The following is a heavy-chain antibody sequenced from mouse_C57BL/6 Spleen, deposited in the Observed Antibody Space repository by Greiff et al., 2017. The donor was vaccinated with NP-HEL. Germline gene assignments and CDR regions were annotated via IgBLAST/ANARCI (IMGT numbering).Heavy chain of an antibody. Sequence: QVQLQQSGAELARPGASVKLSCKASGYTFTSYGISWVKQRTGQGLEWIGEIYPRSGNTYYNEKFKGQATLTADKSSSTAYMELRSLTSEDAAVYFCARDYGSSSWYFDVWGTGTTVTVSS. J-gene: IGHJ1*03. CDR1: GYTFTSYG. CDR2: IYPRSGNT. V-gene: IGHV1-81*01. CDR3: ARDYGSSSWYFDV. D-gene: IGHD1-1*01.